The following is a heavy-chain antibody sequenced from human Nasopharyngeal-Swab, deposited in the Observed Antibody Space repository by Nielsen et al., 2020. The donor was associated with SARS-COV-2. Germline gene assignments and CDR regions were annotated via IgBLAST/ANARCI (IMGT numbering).Heavy chain of an antibody. J-gene: IGHJ4*02. Sequence: SETLSLTCTVSGGSISRYYWSWIRQPPGKGLEWIGYIYYSGSTNYNPSLKSRVTISVDTSKNQFSLKLSSVTAADTAVYYCARLSYDFWSGYFDYWGQGTLVTVSS. CDR1: GGSISRYY. D-gene: IGHD3-3*01. CDR2: IYYSGST. V-gene: IGHV4-59*13. CDR3: ARLSYDFWSGYFDY.